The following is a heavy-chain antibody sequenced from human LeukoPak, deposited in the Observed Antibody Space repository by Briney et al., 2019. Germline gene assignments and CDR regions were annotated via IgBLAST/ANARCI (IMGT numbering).Heavy chain of an antibody. CDR2: IYNTGDT. D-gene: IGHD3-3*01. J-gene: IGHJ1*01. Sequence: SETLSLTCSVSGDSISGNIYYWNWIRQPAGKGLEWIGRIYNTGDTHYNPSLESRVTISVDTSKNQFSLRLTSLPAADTAVYFCARGPGYDFFKFWSQGTLVTVSS. V-gene: IGHV4-61*02. CDR1: GDSISGNIYY. CDR3: ARGPGYDFFKF.